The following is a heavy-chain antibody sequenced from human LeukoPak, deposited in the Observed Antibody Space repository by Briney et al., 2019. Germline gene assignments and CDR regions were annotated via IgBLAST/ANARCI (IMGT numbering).Heavy chain of an antibody. CDR3: AREEDRSGD. J-gene: IGHJ4*02. Sequence: SETLSLTCTVSGGSISSSNYYWAWIRQPPGRGLEWIGSIYYRGNAYYNLSLKSRVTISVDTSKNQFSLSLSSVTAADTAVYYCAREEDRSGDWGQGTLVTVTS. CDR1: GGSISSSNYY. D-gene: IGHD3-22*01. V-gene: IGHV4-39*07. CDR2: IYYRGNA.